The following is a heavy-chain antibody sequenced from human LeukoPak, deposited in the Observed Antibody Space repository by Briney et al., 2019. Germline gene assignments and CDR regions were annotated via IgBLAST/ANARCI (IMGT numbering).Heavy chain of an antibody. CDR2: ISNNGGST. Sequence: GGSLRLSCSSSGFSFSSYAMHWVRQAPGKGLEYVSAISNNGGSTYFADSVKGRFTICTNNPKNSMYLQMRSLRGAYTAVHYSVKDLLTGYYPLAYPGHGALVTVSS. D-gene: IGHD3-9*01. CDR1: GFSFSSYA. J-gene: IGHJ4*03. V-gene: IGHV3-64D*06. CDR3: VKDLLTGYYPLAY.